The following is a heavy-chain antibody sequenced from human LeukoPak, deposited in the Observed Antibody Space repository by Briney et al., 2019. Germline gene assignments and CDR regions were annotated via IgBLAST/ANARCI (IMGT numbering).Heavy chain of an antibody. D-gene: IGHD3-10*01. CDR3: TREPTWFGAMDV. J-gene: IGHJ6*03. Sequence: GGSLRLSCAASGITFSNYWMHWVRQAPGKGLVWVSRINSDGINTSYADSVKGRFTISRDNAKNTLNLQMNSLRAEDTAVYYCTREPTWFGAMDVWGKGTTVTISS. CDR2: INSDGINT. V-gene: IGHV3-74*01. CDR1: GITFSNYW.